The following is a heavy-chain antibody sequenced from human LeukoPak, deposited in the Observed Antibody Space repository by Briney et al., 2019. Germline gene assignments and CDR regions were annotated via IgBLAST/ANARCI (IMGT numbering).Heavy chain of an antibody. CDR1: ELIFSDFC. CDR3: VRYYTRHSWYFDL. V-gene: IGHV3-7*01. CDR2: IKKDGSEK. Sequence: PGGSLRLSCVASELIFSDFCMTWVRHSRGKGLEWVATIKKDGSEKYYVDSVKGRFTVSRDNAKNSLYLQMNSLRAEDTAVYYCVRYYTRHSWYFDLWGRGTLVTVSS. J-gene: IGHJ2*01. D-gene: IGHD3-10*01.